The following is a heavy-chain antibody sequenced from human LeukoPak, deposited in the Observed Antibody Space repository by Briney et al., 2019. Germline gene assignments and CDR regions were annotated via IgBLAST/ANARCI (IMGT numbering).Heavy chain of an antibody. Sequence: PGGSRRLSCAGSGFTFNSNEMNWVRQAPGKGLEWISYISSSGSSIYYADSVKGRFTSSRDNAKNSLYLQMNSLRAEDTAVYYCARAGIDWGQGTLVTVSS. CDR2: ISSSGSSI. CDR1: GFTFNSNE. J-gene: IGHJ4*02. V-gene: IGHV3-48*03. CDR3: ARAGID.